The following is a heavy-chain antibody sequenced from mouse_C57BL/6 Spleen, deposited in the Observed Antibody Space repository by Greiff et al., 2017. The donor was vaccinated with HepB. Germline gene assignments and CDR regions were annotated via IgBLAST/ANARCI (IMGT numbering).Heavy chain of an antibody. CDR1: GYAFSSYW. J-gene: IGHJ2*01. CDR2: IYPGDGDT. CDR3: TSVTEYFDS. D-gene: IGHD2-1*01. V-gene: IGHV1-80*01. Sequence: QVQLQQSGAELVKPGASVKISCKASGYAFSSYWMNWVKQRPGKGLEWIGQIYPGDGDTNYNGKFKGKATLTSDKSSSTPYIQLSSLTSEDSSFYFCTSVTEYFDSWGQGTTLTVSS.